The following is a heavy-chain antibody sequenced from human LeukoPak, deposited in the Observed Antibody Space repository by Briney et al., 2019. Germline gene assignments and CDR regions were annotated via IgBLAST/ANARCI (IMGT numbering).Heavy chain of an antibody. CDR1: GFTFSSYG. D-gene: IGHD4-11*01. J-gene: IGHJ4*02. V-gene: IGHV3-30*18. Sequence: PGGSLRLSCAASGFTFSSYGMHWVRQAPGKGLEWVAVISYDGSNKYFADSVKGRFTISRDNPKSTLYLQMNSLRAEDTAVYYCAKSTTVTTQQRGYFDYWGQGTLATVSS. CDR3: AKSTTVTTQQRGYFDY. CDR2: ISYDGSNK.